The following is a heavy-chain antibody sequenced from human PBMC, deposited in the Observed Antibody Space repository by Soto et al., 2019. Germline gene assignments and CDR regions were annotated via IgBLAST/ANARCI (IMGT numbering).Heavy chain of an antibody. CDR1: GFTFSSYG. CDR3: AKDKALVVPAAWEKNYYYGMDV. J-gene: IGHJ6*02. V-gene: IGHV3-30*18. D-gene: IGHD2-2*01. Sequence: GGSLRLSCAASGFTFSSYGMHWVRQAPGKGLEWVAVISYDGSNKYYADSVKGRFTISRDNYKNTLYLRMNSLRAVDTAVYYCAKDKALVVPAAWEKNYYYGMDVWGQGTTVTVSS. CDR2: ISYDGSNK.